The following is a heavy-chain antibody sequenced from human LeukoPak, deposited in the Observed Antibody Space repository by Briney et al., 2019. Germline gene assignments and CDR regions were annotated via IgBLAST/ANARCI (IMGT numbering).Heavy chain of an antibody. CDR2: IRYDGSNK. Sequence: GGSLRLSCAASGFTFSNYGMRWVRQAPGKGLEWVAFIRYDGSNKYYADSVKGRFTISRDNSKNTLYLQMNSLRAEDTAVYYCAKVPGKYSSGYYAQAFDIWGQGTMVTVSS. CDR3: AKVPGKYSSGYYAQAFDI. D-gene: IGHD3-22*01. V-gene: IGHV3-30*02. J-gene: IGHJ3*02. CDR1: GFTFSNYG.